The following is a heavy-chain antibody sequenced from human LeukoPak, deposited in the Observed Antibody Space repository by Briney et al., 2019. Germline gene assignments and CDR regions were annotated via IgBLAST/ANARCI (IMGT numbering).Heavy chain of an antibody. J-gene: IGHJ4*02. CDR2: LYSGGSL. CDR1: GVTVSSNY. D-gene: IGHD1-26*01. V-gene: IGHV3-53*01. CDR3: AKVSGSYSSEYYFDY. Sequence: GGSLRLSCEASGVTVSSNYMSWVRQAPGKGLEWVSVLYSGGSLCYGDSVKGRFTISSDNSKNTLYLQMNSLRAEDTAVYYCAKVSGSYSSEYYFDYWGQGTLVTVSS.